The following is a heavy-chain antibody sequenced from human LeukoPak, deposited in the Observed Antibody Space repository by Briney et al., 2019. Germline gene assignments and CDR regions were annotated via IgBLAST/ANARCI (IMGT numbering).Heavy chain of an antibody. J-gene: IGHJ4*02. CDR3: ARPSRGYSYGVDY. Sequence: SETLSLTCGVSGDSISSSNYFWGWIRQPPGKGLEWIGSMYDSGNTYYNPSLKSRVTISKDMSKNQFSLQSNSVTAADTAVYYCARPSRGYSYGVDYWGQGTLVTVSS. CDR1: GDSISSSNYF. D-gene: IGHD5-18*01. CDR2: MYDSGNT. V-gene: IGHV4-39*07.